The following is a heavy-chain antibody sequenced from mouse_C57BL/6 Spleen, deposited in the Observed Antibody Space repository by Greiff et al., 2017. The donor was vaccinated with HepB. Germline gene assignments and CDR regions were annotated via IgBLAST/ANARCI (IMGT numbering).Heavy chain of an antibody. Sequence: VQLQQSGAELVKPGASVKLSCTASGFNIKDYYMHWVKQRTEQGLEWIGRIDPEDGETKYAPKIQGKATITTDTPSNTAYQQISRLTSEDTAVYYCARFTVANYLYNWGQGTNLTVSS. V-gene: IGHV14-2*01. J-gene: IGHJ2*01. CDR2: IDPEDGET. D-gene: IGHD1-1*01. CDR1: GFNIKDYY. CDR3: ARFTVANYLYN.